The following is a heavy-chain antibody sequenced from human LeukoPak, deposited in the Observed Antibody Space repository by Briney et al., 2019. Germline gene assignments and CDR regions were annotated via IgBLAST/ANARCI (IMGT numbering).Heavy chain of an antibody. CDR2: ISYDGSNK. CDR1: GFTFSNYG. V-gene: IGHV3-30*18. CDR3: AKDLGDYDGNSDLNY. Sequence: GGSLRLSCAASGFTFSNYGMHWVRQALGEGLEWVAVISYDGSNKYYADSVKGRFTISRDNSKNTLYLQMNSLRAEDTAVYYCAKDLGDYDGNSDLNYWGQGTLVTVSS. D-gene: IGHD4-23*01. J-gene: IGHJ4*02.